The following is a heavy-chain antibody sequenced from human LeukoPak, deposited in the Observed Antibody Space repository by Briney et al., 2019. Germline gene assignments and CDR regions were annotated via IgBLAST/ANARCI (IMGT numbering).Heavy chain of an antibody. D-gene: IGHD5-18*01. V-gene: IGHV3-20*04. J-gene: IGHJ4*02. Sequence: PGGSLTLSWAASGFTLDNYGMSWVRQAPGKGLEWVGGIISIVGSTGYADSVKGRFTISTDNAKNSVYLKMSSLRAEDTALYYCARRGYTYGQEFDYGGQGTLVTVSS. CDR2: IISIVGST. CDR3: ARRGYTYGQEFDY. CDR1: GFTLDNYG.